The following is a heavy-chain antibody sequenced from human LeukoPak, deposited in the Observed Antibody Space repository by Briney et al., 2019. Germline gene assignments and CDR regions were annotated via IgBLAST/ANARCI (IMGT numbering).Heavy chain of an antibody. CDR2: IYWNDDK. J-gene: IGHJ3*02. Sequence: SGPTLVKPTQTLTLTCTFSGISLTTSGVGVGWIRQPPEKALEWLALIYWNDDKRYNPSLKSRLTISKDTSKNQVVVTMTNMDPVDTATYFCAHSLWSTEAFHIWGKGTKVIVSS. D-gene: IGHD3-16*01. V-gene: IGHV2-5*01. CDR1: GISLTTSGVG. CDR3: AHSLWSTEAFHI.